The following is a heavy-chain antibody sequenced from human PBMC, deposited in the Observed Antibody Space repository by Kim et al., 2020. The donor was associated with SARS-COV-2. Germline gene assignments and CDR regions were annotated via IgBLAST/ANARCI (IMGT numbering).Heavy chain of an antibody. V-gene: IGHV3-74*01. CDR2: VNSDGSGT. Sequence: GGSLRLSCAASEFDFKSNYMHWVRQAPGKAPVWVARVNSDGSGTTYADSVKGRFTISRDNAKNTLYLQMNNLRVEDTAVYYCARAGGVVSVVYHYYMDVWGKGTTVTVSS. J-gene: IGHJ6*03. CDR3: ARAGGVVSVVYHYYMDV. CDR1: EFDFKSNY. D-gene: IGHD3-16*01.